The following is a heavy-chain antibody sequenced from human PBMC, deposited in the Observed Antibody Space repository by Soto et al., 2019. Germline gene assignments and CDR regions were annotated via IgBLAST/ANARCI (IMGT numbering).Heavy chain of an antibody. Sequence: GGSLRLACAASGFTFSSYGMHWVRHAPGKGLEWVAVIWYDGSNKYYADSVKGRFTISRDNSKNTLYLQMNSLRAEDTAVYYCARDFWGYCSSTSCYGMDVWGQGTTVTVS. V-gene: IGHV3-33*01. CDR3: ARDFWGYCSSTSCYGMDV. J-gene: IGHJ6*02. CDR1: GFTFSSYG. CDR2: IWYDGSNK. D-gene: IGHD2-2*01.